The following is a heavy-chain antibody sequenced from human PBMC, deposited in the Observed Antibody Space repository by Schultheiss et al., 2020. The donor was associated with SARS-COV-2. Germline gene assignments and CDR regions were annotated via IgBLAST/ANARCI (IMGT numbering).Heavy chain of an antibody. D-gene: IGHD3-3*01. V-gene: IGHV3-23*01. CDR1: GFPFSSFT. CDR2: ISGSGGST. Sequence: GESLKISCKGSGFPFSSFTFNWVRQAPGKGLEWVSAISGSGGSTYYADSVKGRFTISRDNSKNTLYLQMNSLRAEDTAVYYCARADPHYDFWSGYYALPGDWGQGTLVTVSS. CDR3: ARADPHYDFWSGYYALPGD. J-gene: IGHJ4*02.